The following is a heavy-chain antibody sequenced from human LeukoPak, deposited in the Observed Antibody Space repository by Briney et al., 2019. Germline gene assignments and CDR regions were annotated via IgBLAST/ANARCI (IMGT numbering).Heavy chain of an antibody. D-gene: IGHD4-23*01. CDR3: ATDRKVGTWDPRFNY. Sequence: PGTSLRLSCATSGFTFTNSAMHWVRQAPGRGLEWVALISNDGSQQYYADSVKGRFTISRDDSKNTLFLQMNSLRAEDTAIYYCATDRKVGTWDPRFNYWGQGTLVTVSS. J-gene: IGHJ4*02. CDR1: GFTFTNSA. CDR2: ISNDGSQQ. V-gene: IGHV3-30*03.